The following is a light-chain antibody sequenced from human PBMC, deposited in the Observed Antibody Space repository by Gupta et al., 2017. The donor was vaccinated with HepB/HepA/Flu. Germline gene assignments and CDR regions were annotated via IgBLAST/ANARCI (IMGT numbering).Light chain of an antibody. CDR1: SSDVGGYNY. J-gene: IGLJ3*02. Sequence: QSALTQPASVSGSPGQSITISCTGTSSDVGGYNYVSWYQPHPGKAPKLMIYDVSNRPAGVASRFSGSKSGNTASLTISGLQAEDEADYYCNSYTSSSTQVFGGGTKLTVL. V-gene: IGLV2-14*01. CDR3: NSYTSSSTQV. CDR2: DVS.